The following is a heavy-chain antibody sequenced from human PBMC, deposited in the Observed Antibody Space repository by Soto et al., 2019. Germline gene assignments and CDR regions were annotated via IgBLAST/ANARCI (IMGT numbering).Heavy chain of an antibody. CDR2: FYWDDDK. V-gene: IGHV2-5*02. CDR1: GFSLSTGGVG. J-gene: IGHJ6*02. D-gene: IGHD2-21*02. CDR3: AHSRCGGDCLQSYSSHYYYGMDV. Sequence: QITLKESGPTLVKHTQTLTLTCTFSGFSLSTGGVGVGWIRQPPGKALEWLALFYWDDDKRYSPSLKSRLTITKDTSKNQVVLTMTNMDPVDTGTYYCAHSRCGGDCLQSYSSHYYYGMDVWGQGTTVTVSS.